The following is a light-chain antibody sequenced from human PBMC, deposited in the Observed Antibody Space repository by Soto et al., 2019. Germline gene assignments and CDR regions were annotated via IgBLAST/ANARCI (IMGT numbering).Light chain of an antibody. CDR1: SSDVGGYNY. CDR3: SSYAGSKNLV. CDR2: EVS. Sequence: QSALTQPPSASGSPGQSVTISCTGTSSDVGGYNYVSWYQQHPGKVPKLMIYEVSKRPSGVPDRFSGSKSGNTASLTVSGLQAEDEADYYCSSYAGSKNLVFGGGTKLTVL. J-gene: IGLJ2*01. V-gene: IGLV2-8*01.